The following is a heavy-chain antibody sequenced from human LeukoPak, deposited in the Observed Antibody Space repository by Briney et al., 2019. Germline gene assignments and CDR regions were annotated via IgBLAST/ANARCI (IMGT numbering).Heavy chain of an antibody. J-gene: IGHJ6*02. CDR3: ARATLGGYGPSYYYYYGMDV. V-gene: IGHV4-34*01. Sequence: SETLSLTCAVYGGSFSGYYWSWIRQPPGKGLEWIGEINHSGSTNYNPSLKSRVTISVDTSKNQFSLKLGSVTAADTAVYYCARATLGGYGPSYYYYYGMDVWGQGTTVTVSS. CDR1: GGSFSGYY. D-gene: IGHD5-18*01. CDR2: INHSGST.